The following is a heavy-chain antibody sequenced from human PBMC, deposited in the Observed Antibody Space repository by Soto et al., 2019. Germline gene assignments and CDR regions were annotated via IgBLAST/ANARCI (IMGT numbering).Heavy chain of an antibody. CDR2: IIPIFGTA. CDR1: GGTFSSYA. CDR3: ARLGIAAAGPRGFDP. J-gene: IGHJ5*02. Sequence: ASVKVSCKASGGTFSSYAISWVRQAPGQGLEWMGGIIPIFGTANYAQKFQGRVTITADESTSTAYMELSSLRSEDTAVYYCARLGIAAAGPRGFDPWGQGTLVTSPQ. V-gene: IGHV1-69*13. D-gene: IGHD6-13*01.